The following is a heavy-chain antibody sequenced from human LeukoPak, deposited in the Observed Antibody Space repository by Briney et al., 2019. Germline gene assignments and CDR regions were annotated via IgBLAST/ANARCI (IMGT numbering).Heavy chain of an antibody. J-gene: IGHJ6*02. CDR1: GYTFANYG. CDR2: ISAYNGDT. Sequence: GASVKVSCKASGYTFANYGLTWVRQAPGQGLEWMGWISAYNGDTNYAQKFQGRVTMTTDTSTTTAYMELTSLRSDDTAVYYCAREVISTMVRGVSNYGMDVWGQGTTVTVSS. D-gene: IGHD3-10*01. CDR3: AREVISTMVRGVSNYGMDV. V-gene: IGHV1-18*01.